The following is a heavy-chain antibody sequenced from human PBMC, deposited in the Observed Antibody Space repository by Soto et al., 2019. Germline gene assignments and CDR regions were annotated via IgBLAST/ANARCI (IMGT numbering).Heavy chain of an antibody. J-gene: IGHJ4*02. D-gene: IGHD3-10*01. CDR3: ATSYGSGSQAFDY. CDR2: TNPILSMS. CDR1: GDTFNFCT. V-gene: IGHV1-69*02. Sequence: QVHLVQSGAELKKPGSSVRVSCNAAGDTFNFCTINWVRQAPGLGLEWMGRTNPILSMSNSALKFQGRLSISADKSTSTAYMDLRSLRSDDTAVYYCATSYGSGSQAFDYWGQGALVTVSS.